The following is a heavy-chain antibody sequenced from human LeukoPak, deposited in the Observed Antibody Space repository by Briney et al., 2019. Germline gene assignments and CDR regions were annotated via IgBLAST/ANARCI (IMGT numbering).Heavy chain of an antibody. CDR1: GYTFTGYY. V-gene: IGHV1-2*02. CDR3: ARGGRGVPAAIWFDP. D-gene: IGHD2-2*01. CDR2: INPNSGST. J-gene: IGHJ5*02. Sequence: GASVKVSCKASGYTFTGYYMHWVRQAPGQGLEWMGWINPNSGSTNYAQKFQGRVTMTRDTSISTAYMELSRRRSDDTAVYYCARGGRGVPAAIWFDPWGQGTLVTVSS.